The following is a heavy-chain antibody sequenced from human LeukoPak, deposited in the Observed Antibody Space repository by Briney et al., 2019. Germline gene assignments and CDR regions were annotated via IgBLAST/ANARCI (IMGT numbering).Heavy chain of an antibody. CDR1: GFTFRSYA. V-gene: IGHV3-23*01. J-gene: IGHJ4*02. CDR2: ISGSGGST. Sequence: PGGSLRLSCTASGFTFRSYAMTWVRQAPGKGLEWVSVISGSGGSTYYADSVKGRFTNSRDNSNNTLYLQMNGLRAEDTAVYHCAKGVDFWSGLDYWGQATLVTVSS. D-gene: IGHD3-3*01. CDR3: AKGVDFWSGLDY.